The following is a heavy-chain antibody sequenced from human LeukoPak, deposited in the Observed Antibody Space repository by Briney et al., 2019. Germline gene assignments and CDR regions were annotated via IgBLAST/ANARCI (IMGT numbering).Heavy chain of an antibody. CDR1: GYTFTGYY. V-gene: IGHV1-2*02. CDR2: INPNSGGT. Sequence: ASVKASCKASGYTFTGYYMHWVRQAPGQGLEWMGWINPNSGGTNYAQKFQGRVTMTRDMSTSTVYMELSSLRSEDTAVYYCARSELNHYYYYYMDVWGKGTTVTVSS. D-gene: IGHD1-26*01. J-gene: IGHJ6*03. CDR3: ARSELNHYYYYYMDV.